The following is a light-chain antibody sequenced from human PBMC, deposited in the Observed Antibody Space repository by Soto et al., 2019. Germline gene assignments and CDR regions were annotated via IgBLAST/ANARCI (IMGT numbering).Light chain of an antibody. Sequence: EIVMTQSPATLSVSPGERVTLSCRASQSVSSNLAWYQQKPGQAPRLLIYGASTRATGIPARLSGSGSGTEFTLTISRLQSEDFAVYYCQQYHNWPPFTFGQGTKLEI. J-gene: IGKJ2*01. CDR1: QSVSSN. CDR2: GAS. V-gene: IGKV3-15*01. CDR3: QQYHNWPPFT.